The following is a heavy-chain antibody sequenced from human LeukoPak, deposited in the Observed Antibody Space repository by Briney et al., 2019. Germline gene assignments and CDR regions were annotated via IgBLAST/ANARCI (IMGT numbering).Heavy chain of an antibody. D-gene: IGHD6-13*01. Sequence: ASVKVSCKASGYTFTGYYMHWVRQAPGQGLEWMGWINPNSGGTNYAQKFQGWVTMIRDTSISTAYMELSRLRSDDTAVYYCARVQQLGPFDYWGQGTLVTVSS. J-gene: IGHJ4*02. CDR2: INPNSGGT. V-gene: IGHV1-2*04. CDR3: ARVQQLGPFDY. CDR1: GYTFTGYY.